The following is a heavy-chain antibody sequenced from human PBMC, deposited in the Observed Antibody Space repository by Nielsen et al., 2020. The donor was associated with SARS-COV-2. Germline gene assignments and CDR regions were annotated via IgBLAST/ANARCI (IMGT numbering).Heavy chain of an antibody. J-gene: IGHJ6*03. CDR1: GFTFSSYG. Sequence: GGSLRLSCAASGFTFSSYGMHWVRQAPGKGLEWVAVISYDGSNKYYADSVKGRFTISRDNSKNTLYLRMNSLRAEDTAVYYCAKDGPRVNSGSYDYYYYKDVWGKGTTVTVSS. CDR2: ISYDGSNK. V-gene: IGHV3-30*18. D-gene: IGHD1-26*01. CDR3: AKDGPRVNSGSYDYYYYKDV.